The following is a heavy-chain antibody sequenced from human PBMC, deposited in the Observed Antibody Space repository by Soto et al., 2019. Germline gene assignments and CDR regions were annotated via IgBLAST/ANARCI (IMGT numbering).Heavy chain of an antibody. Sequence: GGSLRLSCAASGFTFSSYAMIWVRQAQGKGLEWVSAISGSGGSTYYADSVKGRFTISRDNSKNTLYLQMNSLRAEDTAVYYCAKEYCSGGSCYSSANWFDPWGQGTLVTVSS. CDR3: AKEYCSGGSCYSSANWFDP. J-gene: IGHJ5*02. V-gene: IGHV3-23*01. D-gene: IGHD2-15*01. CDR1: GFTFSSYA. CDR2: ISGSGGST.